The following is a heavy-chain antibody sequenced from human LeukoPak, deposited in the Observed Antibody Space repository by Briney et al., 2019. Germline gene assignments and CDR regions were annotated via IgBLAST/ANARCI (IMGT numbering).Heavy chain of an antibody. Sequence: PGGSLRLSCAASGFTFSSYAMHWVRQAPGKGLEWVAVISYDGSNKYYADSVKGRFTISRDNSKNTLYLQMNSLRAEDTAVYYCARDALRYFDGGLNGFDPWGQGTLVTVSS. CDR1: GFTFSSYA. CDR3: ARDALRYFDGGLNGFDP. CDR2: ISYDGSNK. V-gene: IGHV3-30*04. J-gene: IGHJ5*02. D-gene: IGHD3-9*01.